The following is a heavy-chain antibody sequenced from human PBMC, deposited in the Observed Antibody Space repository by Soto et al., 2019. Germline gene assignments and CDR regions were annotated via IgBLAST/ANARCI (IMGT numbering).Heavy chain of an antibody. V-gene: IGHV1-18*01. CDR1: GYTFTSYG. Sequence: GASVKVSCKASGYTFTSYGISWVRQAPGQGLEWMGWISAYNGNTNYAQKLQGRVTMTTDTSTSTVYMELRSLRSDDTAVYYCARAIFGVVIIQRPTLYYFDYWGQGTLVTVSS. D-gene: IGHD3-3*01. J-gene: IGHJ4*02. CDR2: ISAYNGNT. CDR3: ARAIFGVVIIQRPTLYYFDY.